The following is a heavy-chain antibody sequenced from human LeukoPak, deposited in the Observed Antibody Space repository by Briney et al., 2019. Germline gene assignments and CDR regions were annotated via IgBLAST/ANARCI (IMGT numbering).Heavy chain of an antibody. V-gene: IGHV1-8*01. CDR1: GYTFTSYD. D-gene: IGHD6-19*01. CDR2: MNPNSGNT. J-gene: IGHJ2*01. CDR3: ARGRGSSGWYSVHWYFDL. Sequence: ASVKVSCKASGYTFTSYDINWVRQATGQGLEWMGWMNPNSGNTGYAQKFRGRVTMTRNTSISTAYMELSSLRSEDTAVYYCARGRGSSGWYSVHWYFDLWGRGTLVTVSS.